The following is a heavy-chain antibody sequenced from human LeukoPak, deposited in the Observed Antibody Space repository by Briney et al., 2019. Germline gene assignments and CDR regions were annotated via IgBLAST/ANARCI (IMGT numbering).Heavy chain of an antibody. V-gene: IGHV4-30-4*08. Sequence: PSETLSLTCTVSGGSISIGFYYWSWIRHHPGKGLEWIGSIYYRGSTYYNPSLKSRVTMSIDTSNHQFSLKLNSVTAADTAIYFCARQNVWYSALWGRGTLVTVSS. D-gene: IGHD2/OR15-2a*01. CDR3: ARQNVWYSAL. CDR1: GGSISIGFYY. CDR2: IYYRGST. J-gene: IGHJ2*01.